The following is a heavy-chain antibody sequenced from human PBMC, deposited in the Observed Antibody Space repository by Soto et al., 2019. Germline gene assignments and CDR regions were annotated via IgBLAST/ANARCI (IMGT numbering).Heavy chain of an antibody. CDR2: ISSSSSTI. D-gene: IGHD2-15*01. V-gene: IGHV3-21*01. CDR3: ARDHCVGGSYFQADY. CDR1: GFTFSSYC. Sequence: EVQLVESGGGLVKPGGSLRLSCAASGFTFSSYCMNWVRQTPGKGLEWVSYISSSSSTIDYADSVKGRFTISRDNANSSLYLQMNSLRAEDTAVYYCARDHCVGGSYFQADYWGQGTLVIVSS. J-gene: IGHJ4*02.